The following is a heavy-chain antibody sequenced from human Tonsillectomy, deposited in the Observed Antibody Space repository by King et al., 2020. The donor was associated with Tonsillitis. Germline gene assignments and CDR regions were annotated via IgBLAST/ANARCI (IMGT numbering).Heavy chain of an antibody. J-gene: IGHJ6*02. V-gene: IGHV4-59*01. CDR3: ARAANNYDDSSAPLTYYYGMDV. Sequence: VQLQESGPGLVKPSETLSLTCTVSGGSISSYYWSWIRQPPGKGLEWIGYIYYSGSTNYNPSLQSRVTISVHTTKNQFSLKLSSVTAADAAVYYCARAANNYDDSSAPLTYYYGMDVWGQGTTVTVSS. CDR2: IYYSGST. CDR1: GGSISSYY. D-gene: IGHD3-22*01.